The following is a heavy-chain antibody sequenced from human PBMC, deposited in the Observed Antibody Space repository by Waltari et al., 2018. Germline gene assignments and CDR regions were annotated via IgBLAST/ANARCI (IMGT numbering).Heavy chain of an antibody. V-gene: IGHV4-34*01. CDR2: INHSGST. Sequence: QVQLQQWGAGLLKPSETLSLTCAVYGGSFSGYSWTWIRQPPGKGLEWIGEINHSGSTNYNPSLKSRVTISVDTSKNQFSLKLSSVTAADTAVYYCARGQRLQNWFDPWGQGTLVTVSS. CDR1: GGSFSGYS. D-gene: IGHD4-4*01. CDR3: ARGQRLQNWFDP. J-gene: IGHJ5*02.